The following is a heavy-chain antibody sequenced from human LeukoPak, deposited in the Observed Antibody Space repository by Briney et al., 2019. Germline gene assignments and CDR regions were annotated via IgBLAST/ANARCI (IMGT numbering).Heavy chain of an antibody. Sequence: GGSLRLSCAASGFTFSSYGMSWVRQAPGKGLEWVSAISGSGGSTYYADSVKGRFTISRDNSKNTLYLQMNSLRAEDTAVYYCAKDTGRKAPDYYYYMDVWGKGTTVTVSS. CDR1: GFTFSSYG. CDR3: AKDTGRKAPDYYYYMDV. V-gene: IGHV3-23*01. CDR2: ISGSGGST. D-gene: IGHD4-17*01. J-gene: IGHJ6*03.